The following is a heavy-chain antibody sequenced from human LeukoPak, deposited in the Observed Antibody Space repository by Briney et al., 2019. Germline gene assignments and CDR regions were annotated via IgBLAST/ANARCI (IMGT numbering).Heavy chain of an antibody. D-gene: IGHD3-10*01. CDR3: ARQILYYGSGGSPDWFDP. J-gene: IGHJ5*02. Sequence: SETLSLTCTVSGGSIRFSTYYWGWIRQPPGKGLEWIGSIYYSGSTYYNPSLKSRVTISVGTSKNQFSLKPSSVTAADTAVYYCARQILYYGSGGSPDWFDPWGQGTLVTVSS. CDR1: GGSIRFSTYY. V-gene: IGHV4-39*01. CDR2: IYYSGST.